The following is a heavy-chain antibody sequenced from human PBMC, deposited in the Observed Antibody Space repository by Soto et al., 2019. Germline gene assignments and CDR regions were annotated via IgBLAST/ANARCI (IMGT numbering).Heavy chain of an antibody. D-gene: IGHD2-21*01. CDR2: IWYDGSNK. V-gene: IGHV3-33*01. Sequence: PGGSLRLSCAASGFTFSSYGMHWVRQAPGKGLEWVAVIWYDGSNKYYADSVKGRFTISRDNSKKTLYLQMNSLRAEDTAVYYCARDGGGRAPLWGVEYYYYGMDVWGQGTTATVS. CDR3: ARDGGGRAPLWGVEYYYYGMDV. CDR1: GFTFSSYG. J-gene: IGHJ6*02.